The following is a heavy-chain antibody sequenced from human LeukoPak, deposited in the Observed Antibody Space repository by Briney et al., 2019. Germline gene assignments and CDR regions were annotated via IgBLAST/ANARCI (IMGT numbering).Heavy chain of an antibody. V-gene: IGHV5-51*01. CDR2: IYPGDSDT. Sequence: GESLKISCKTSGYSFTTVWIGWVRQMPGKGLEWVAIIYPGDSDTRYSPSFQGRVTISVDKSISTAYLQWNSLKASDTGMYYCARGGGTPPWGQGTLVTVSS. J-gene: IGHJ4*02. CDR1: GYSFTTVW. CDR3: ARGGGTPP. D-gene: IGHD1-26*01.